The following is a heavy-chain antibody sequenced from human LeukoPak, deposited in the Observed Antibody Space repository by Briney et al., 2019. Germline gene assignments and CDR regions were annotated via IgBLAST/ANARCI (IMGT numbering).Heavy chain of an antibody. CDR3: AKDRHNWNQGAFDI. CDR2: ISSSSSYI. J-gene: IGHJ3*02. Sequence: MAGGSLRPSCAASGFTFSSYSMNWVRQAPGKGLEWVSSISSSSSYIYYADSVKGRFTISRDNAKNSLYLQMNSLRAEDTAVYYCAKDRHNWNQGAFDIWGQGTMVTVSS. CDR1: GFTFSSYS. V-gene: IGHV3-21*04. D-gene: IGHD1-20*01.